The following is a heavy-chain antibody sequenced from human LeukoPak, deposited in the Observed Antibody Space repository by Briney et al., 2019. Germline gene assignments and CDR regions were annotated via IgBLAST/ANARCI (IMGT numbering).Heavy chain of an antibody. Sequence: GSGPTLVNPTQTLTLTCTFSGFSLSTSGLGVGWIRQPPGKALEWLAVIFWDDDKRYNPSLKSRLTITKDTSKNQVVLTMTNMDPVDTATYYCAHRPQEAAGDYFRHWGQGTLVTVSS. D-gene: IGHD6-13*01. CDR3: AHRPQEAAGDYFRH. V-gene: IGHV2-5*02. J-gene: IGHJ1*01. CDR1: GFSLSTSGLG. CDR2: IFWDDDK.